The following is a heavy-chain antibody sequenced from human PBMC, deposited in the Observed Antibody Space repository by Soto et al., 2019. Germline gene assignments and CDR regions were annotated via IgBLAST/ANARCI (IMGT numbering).Heavy chain of an antibody. D-gene: IGHD1-7*01. V-gene: IGHV3-74*01. Sequence: DVQVVESGGRLVQPGGSLRLSCAASGFTFSSYWLHWVRQTPGKGLVWVSRIKFDGSITNYADSVKGRVTLSRDNAKNTVYLQMDRLRADDTSVYYCARGARNYYYFDYWGQGTLVTVSS. CDR1: GFTFSSYW. CDR3: ARGARNYYYFDY. CDR2: IKFDGSIT. J-gene: IGHJ4*02.